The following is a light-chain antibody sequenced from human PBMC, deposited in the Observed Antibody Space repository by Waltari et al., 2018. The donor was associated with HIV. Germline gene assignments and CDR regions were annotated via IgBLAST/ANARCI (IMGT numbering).Light chain of an antibody. CDR2: EVS. V-gene: IGLV2-14*01. CDR1: SSDVGGYNY. CDR3: SSYTSSSTRVV. J-gene: IGLJ2*01. Sequence: ASVSGSPGQSITISCTGTSSDVGGYNYVSWYQQHPGKAPKLMIYEVSNRPSGVSNRFSGSKSGNTASLTISGLQAEDEADYYCSSYTSSSTRVVFGGGTKLTVL.